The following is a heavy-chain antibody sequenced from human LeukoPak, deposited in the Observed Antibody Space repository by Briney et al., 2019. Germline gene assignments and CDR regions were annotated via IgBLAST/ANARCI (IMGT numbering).Heavy chain of an antibody. J-gene: IGHJ6*02. D-gene: IGHD4-17*01. Sequence: PGGSLRLSCAASGFTFDDYAMHWVRQAPGKGLEWVSGISWNSGSIGYADSVKGRFTISRDNAKNSLYLQMNSLRAEDTALYYCAKDFYGDYGMDVWGQGTLVTVSS. CDR1: GFTFDDYA. CDR2: ISWNSGSI. V-gene: IGHV3-9*01. CDR3: AKDFYGDYGMDV.